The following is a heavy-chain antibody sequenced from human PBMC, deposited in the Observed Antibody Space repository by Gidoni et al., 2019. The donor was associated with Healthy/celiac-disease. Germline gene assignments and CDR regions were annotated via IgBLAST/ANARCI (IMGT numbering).Heavy chain of an antibody. D-gene: IGHD6-19*01. Sequence: GYYWRWIRQQTVKGMEWIGYMEYSGSNHYNTCIKSRFTISADTYKNQFSLTLSSVTAADKAGYYCARQGLEIAVADPHDYWGQGTLVTVSS. CDR1: GYY. CDR3: ARQGLEIAVADPHDY. J-gene: IGHJ4*02. V-gene: IGHV4-31*02. CDR2: MEYSGSN.